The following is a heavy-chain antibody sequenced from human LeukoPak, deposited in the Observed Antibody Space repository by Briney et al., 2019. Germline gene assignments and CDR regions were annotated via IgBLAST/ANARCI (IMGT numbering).Heavy chain of an antibody. CDR2: MNPNSGNT. D-gene: IGHD4-17*01. CDR1: GYTFTSYD. V-gene: IGHV1-8*01. CDR3: ARGDDYGDYYCYGMDV. Sequence: ASVKVSCKASGYTFTSYDINWVRQATGQGLEWMGWMNPNSGNTGYAQKFQGRVTMTRNTSISTAYMELSSLRSEDTAVYYCARGDDYGDYYCYGMDVWGQGTTVTVSS. J-gene: IGHJ6*02.